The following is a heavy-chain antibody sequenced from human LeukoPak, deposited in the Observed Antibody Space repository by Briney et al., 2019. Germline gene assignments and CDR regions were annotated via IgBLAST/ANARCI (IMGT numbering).Heavy chain of an antibody. CDR3: AKDYDSSGYSVSSFDH. CDR2: ISGSGGST. V-gene: IGHV3-23*01. D-gene: IGHD3-22*01. CDR1: GITFSSYA. Sequence: PGASLRLSCAASGITFSSYAMSWVRQAPGKGLEWVSAISGSGGSTYYADSVKGRFTISRDNSKNTLYLQMNSLRAEDTAVYYCAKDYDSSGYSVSSFDHWGQGTLVTVSS. J-gene: IGHJ4*02.